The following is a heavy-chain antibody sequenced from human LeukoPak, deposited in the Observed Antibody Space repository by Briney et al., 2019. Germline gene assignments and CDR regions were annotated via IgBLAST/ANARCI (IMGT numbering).Heavy chain of an antibody. D-gene: IGHD5-18*01. V-gene: IGHV3-49*04. J-gene: IGHJ4*02. CDR3: TRDLYSYGFDY. Sequence: PGGSLRLSCTASGFTFGGYAMSWVRQAPGKGLEWVGFIRSKAYGGTTEYAASVKGRFTISRDDSKSIAYLQMNSLKTEDTAVYYCTRDLYSYGFDYWGQGTLVTVSS. CDR1: GFTFGGYA. CDR2: IRSKAYGGTT.